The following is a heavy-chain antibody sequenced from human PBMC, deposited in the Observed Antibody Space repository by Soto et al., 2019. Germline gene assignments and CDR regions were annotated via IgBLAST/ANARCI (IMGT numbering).Heavy chain of an antibody. CDR1: GGSVSSSTYY. D-gene: IGHD5-12*01. V-gene: IGHV4-39*01. Sequence: QLHLQESGPGLVKPSETLSLTCNVSGGSVSSSTYYWAWIRQSPGKGLEWIGTIYHTGSTSYNPSLKSRAPLSVDTSQNQFSLKLTSVTAADTAVYYCARQNVGYVSAWVQGIAATVSS. J-gene: IGHJ6*02. CDR2: IYHTGST. CDR3: ARQNVGYVSA.